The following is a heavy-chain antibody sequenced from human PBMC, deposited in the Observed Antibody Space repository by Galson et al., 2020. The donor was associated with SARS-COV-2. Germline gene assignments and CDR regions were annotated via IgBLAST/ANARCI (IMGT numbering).Heavy chain of an antibody. Sequence: GGSLRLSCAASGFTFSSYAMHWVRQAPGKGLEWVAVISYDGSNKYYADPVKGRFTISRDNSKNTLYLQMNSLRAEDTAVYYCARTYSGSYLNYFDYWGQGTLVTVSS. D-gene: IGHD1-26*01. J-gene: IGHJ4*02. V-gene: IGHV3-30*16. CDR1: GFTFSSYA. CDR3: ARTYSGSYLNYFDY. CDR2: ISYDGSNK.